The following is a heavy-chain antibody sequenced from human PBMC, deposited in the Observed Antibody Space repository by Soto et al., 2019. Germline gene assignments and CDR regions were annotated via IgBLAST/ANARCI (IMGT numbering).Heavy chain of an antibody. CDR2: ISYDGSNK. D-gene: IGHD6-19*01. CDR1: GFTFSSYA. J-gene: IGHJ6*02. V-gene: IGHV3-30-3*02. Sequence: GSLRLSCAASGFTFSSYAMHWVRQAPGKGLEWVAVISYDGSNKYYADSVKGRFTISRDNSKNTLYLQMNSLRAEDTAVHYCAEGLVSLAVAGPSTYYDYGMDVWGQGTTVTVSS. CDR3: AEGLVSLAVAGPSTYYDYGMDV.